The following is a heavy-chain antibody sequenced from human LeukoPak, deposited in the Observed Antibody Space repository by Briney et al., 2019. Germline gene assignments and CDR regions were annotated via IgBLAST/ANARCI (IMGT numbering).Heavy chain of an antibody. V-gene: IGHV3-74*01. D-gene: IGHD3-22*01. Sequence: PGGSLRLSCAASGFTFSSYWMHWVRQAPGKGLVWVSRINSDGSSTSYADSVKGRFTISRDNAKNTLYLQMNSLRAEDTAVYYCAKSKYYYDSSGYRFDYWGQGTLVTVSS. CDR3: AKSKYYYDSSGYRFDY. CDR1: GFTFSSYW. CDR2: INSDGSST. J-gene: IGHJ4*02.